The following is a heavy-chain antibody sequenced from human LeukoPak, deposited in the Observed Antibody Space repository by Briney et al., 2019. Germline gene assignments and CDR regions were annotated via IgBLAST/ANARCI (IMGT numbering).Heavy chain of an antibody. V-gene: IGHV1-2*02. Sequence: GASVKVSCKASGYTFTGYYMHWVRQAPGQGLEWMGWINPNSGGTNYAQKLQGRVTMTRDTSISTAYMELSRLRSDDTAVYYCARDLAFDSLSDIMDVWGQGTTVTVSS. D-gene: IGHD3-3*02. CDR3: ARDLAFDSLSDIMDV. CDR2: INPNSGGT. J-gene: IGHJ6*02. CDR1: GYTFTGYY.